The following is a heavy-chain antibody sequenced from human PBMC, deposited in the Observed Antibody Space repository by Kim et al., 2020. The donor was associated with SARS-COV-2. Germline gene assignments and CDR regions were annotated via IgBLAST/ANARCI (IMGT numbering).Heavy chain of an antibody. D-gene: IGHD6-19*01. CDR2: VSSSGHNI. CDR1: GFTFSDFD. J-gene: IGHJ3*02. CDR3: ARGGQDSVGWGDAFGM. V-gene: IGHV3-11*01. Sequence: GGSLRLSCKASGFTFSDFDMSWFRQAPGKGLEWVSYVSSSGHNIYFADSVKGRFTVSRDNVENAVFLQMNSLRDEDTALYFCARGGQDSVGWGDAFGMWGRGTMDPVSS.